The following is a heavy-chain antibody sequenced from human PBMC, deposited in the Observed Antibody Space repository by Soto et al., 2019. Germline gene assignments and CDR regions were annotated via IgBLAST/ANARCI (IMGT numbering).Heavy chain of an antibody. Sequence: QVQLVQSGAEVKKPGSSVKVSCKASGGTFSSYTISWVRQAPGQGLEWMGRSIAILGIANYAQKFQDRVTITADKSTSTAYMELSSLRSEDTAMYYCASVTDTTTSYHYWGQGTLVTVSS. V-gene: IGHV1-69*02. J-gene: IGHJ4*02. CDR1: GGTFSSYT. CDR2: SIAILGIA. CDR3: ASVTDTTTSYHY. D-gene: IGHD1-26*01.